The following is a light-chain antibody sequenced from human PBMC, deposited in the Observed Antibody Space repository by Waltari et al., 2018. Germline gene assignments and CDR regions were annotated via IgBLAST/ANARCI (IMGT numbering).Light chain of an antibody. CDR1: QSVLSSSNNKNY. V-gene: IGKV4-1*01. J-gene: IGKJ2*01. CDR2: WAS. CDR3: QRCYSFPYT. Sequence: DIEMTHSLDSLAVSLGERATINCKSSQSVLSSSNNKNYLGWYQQTPGQPPKLLISWASTQVSGVPDRFGSSWSRADFTLTSSSQQAEDVAVYCCQRCYSFPYTFGQGTKLEIK.